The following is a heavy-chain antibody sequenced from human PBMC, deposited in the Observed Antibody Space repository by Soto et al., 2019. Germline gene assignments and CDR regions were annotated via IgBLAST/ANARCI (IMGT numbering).Heavy chain of an antibody. Sequence: QVQLVQSGAEAKKPGASVRLSCRASGYTLPNYVIHWVRQAPGQSLEWMGWINGGNGNTKYSPKFQGRVNITRDTSASTAYMEVNSLTPEDTAVYYCARPSGGGYSVAHDQWGQGTLVTVSS. J-gene: IGHJ4*02. V-gene: IGHV1-3*01. CDR3: ARPSGGGYSVAHDQ. CDR2: INGGNGNT. D-gene: IGHD2-21*01. CDR1: GYTLPNYV.